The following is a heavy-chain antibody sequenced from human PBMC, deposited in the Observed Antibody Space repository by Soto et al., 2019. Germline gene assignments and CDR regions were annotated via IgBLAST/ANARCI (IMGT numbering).Heavy chain of an antibody. CDR2: IRNKANSYTT. Sequence: EVQLVESGGGLVQPGGSLGLSCAASGFTFSDHYMYWVRQAPGKGLEWVGRIRNKANSYTTEYAASGKGRFAISRDDSKNSWYLQMNSLKTEDTAVYVCARIADGAYDLPYWGQGTLVTVSS. J-gene: IGHJ4*02. CDR3: ARIADGAYDLPY. CDR1: GFTFSDHY. V-gene: IGHV3-72*01. D-gene: IGHD2-8*02.